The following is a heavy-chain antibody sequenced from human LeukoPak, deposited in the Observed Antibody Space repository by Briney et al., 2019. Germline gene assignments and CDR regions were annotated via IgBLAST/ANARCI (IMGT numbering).Heavy chain of an antibody. Sequence: PGGALRLSCAASGFTFSSYGMHWVRQAPGKGLEGVAVISYDGSNKYYADSVKGRFTISRDNSKNTLYLQMNSLRAEDTAVYYCANVIAAAGFHFDDAFDIWGQGTMVTVSS. CDR3: ANVIAAAGFHFDDAFDI. D-gene: IGHD6-13*01. CDR1: GFTFSSYG. V-gene: IGHV3-30*18. CDR2: ISYDGSNK. J-gene: IGHJ3*02.